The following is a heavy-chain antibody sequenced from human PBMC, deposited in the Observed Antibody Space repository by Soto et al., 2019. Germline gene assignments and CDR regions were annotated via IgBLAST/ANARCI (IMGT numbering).Heavy chain of an antibody. CDR3: SRVYGGYHSYFDY. Sequence: EVQLVESGGGLVQPGGSLRLSCAASGFTFSSFSMNWVRQAPGKGPEWISDISSSSTTIYYADPVKGRFTTPRDNVKNSLSLQMNSLRAEDTAVYYCSRVYGGYHSYFDYWGQGTLVAVSS. V-gene: IGHV3-48*01. D-gene: IGHD5-12*01. J-gene: IGHJ4*02. CDR2: ISSSSTTI. CDR1: GFTFSSFS.